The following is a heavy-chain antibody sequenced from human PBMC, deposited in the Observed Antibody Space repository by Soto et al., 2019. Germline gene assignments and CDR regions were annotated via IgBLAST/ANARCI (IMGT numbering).Heavy chain of an antibody. V-gene: IGHV3-33*08. J-gene: IGHJ4*02. Sequence: GGSLRLSCVAPPFTLSNFAMSWVRQAPGKGLEWVAGIRDDGNNKYYADFVKGRFTISRDNSKNTLYLQMNSLRAEDTAVYYCARESYSSGWYSYWGQGTLVTVSS. D-gene: IGHD6-19*01. CDR3: ARESYSSGWYSY. CDR2: IRDDGNNK. CDR1: PFTLSNFA.